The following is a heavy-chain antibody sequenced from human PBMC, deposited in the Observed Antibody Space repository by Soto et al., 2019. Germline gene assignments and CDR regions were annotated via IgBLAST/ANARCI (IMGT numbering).Heavy chain of an antibody. V-gene: IGHV3-33*01. D-gene: IGHD2-2*01. Sequence: QVQLVESGGGVVQPGRSLRLSCAASGFTFSSYGLHWVRQAPGKGLEWVAVIWYDGSNKYYADSVKGRFTISRDNSKNTLYLQMNSLRAEDTAVYYCARGRYCSSTSCNTSGMAVWGHGTTVTVSS. CDR2: IWYDGSNK. CDR1: GFTFSSYG. J-gene: IGHJ6*02. CDR3: ARGRYCSSTSCNTSGMAV.